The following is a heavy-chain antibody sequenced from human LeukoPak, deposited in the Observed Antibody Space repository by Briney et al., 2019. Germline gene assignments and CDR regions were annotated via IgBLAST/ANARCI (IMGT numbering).Heavy chain of an antibody. CDR1: GYSSTSYW. CDR3: ARRASATEDLDY. Sequence: GESLKISCKGSGYSSTSYWIAWVRQMPGKGLEWMGIIYPGDSDTRYSPSFQGQVTISADKSINIAYLQWSSLKASDTAIYYCARRASATEDLDYWGQGTLVTVSS. V-gene: IGHV5-51*01. CDR2: IYPGDSDT. J-gene: IGHJ4*02.